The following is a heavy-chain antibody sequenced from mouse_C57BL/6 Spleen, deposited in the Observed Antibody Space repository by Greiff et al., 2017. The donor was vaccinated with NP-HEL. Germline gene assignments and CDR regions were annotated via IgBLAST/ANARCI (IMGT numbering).Heavy chain of an antibody. CDR2: IHPNSGST. CDR1: GYTFTSYW. Sequence: VQLQQPGAELVKPGASVKLSCKASGYTFTSYWMHWVKQRPGQGLEWIGMIHPNSGSTNYNEKFKSKATLTVDKSSSTAYMQLSSLTSEDSAVYYCASHYYGSSWYFDVWGTGTTVTVSS. J-gene: IGHJ1*03. CDR3: ASHYYGSSWYFDV. V-gene: IGHV1-64*01. D-gene: IGHD1-1*01.